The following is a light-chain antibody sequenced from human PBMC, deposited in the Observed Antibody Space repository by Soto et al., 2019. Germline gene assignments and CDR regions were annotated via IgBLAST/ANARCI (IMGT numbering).Light chain of an antibody. Sequence: SYELTQPPSVSVAPGKTARITCGGNNIGSKSVHWYQQKPGQAPVLVIYDRDRPSGIPERFSGSNSGNTATLTISRVEAGDEADYYCQVWDSSSARVFGGGTKVTVL. CDR1: NIGSKS. J-gene: IGLJ2*01. V-gene: IGLV3-21*04. CDR3: QVWDSSSARV. CDR2: DR.